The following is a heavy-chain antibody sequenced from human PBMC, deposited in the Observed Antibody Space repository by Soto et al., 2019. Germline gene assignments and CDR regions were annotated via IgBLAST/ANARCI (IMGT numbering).Heavy chain of an antibody. CDR3: VRALTGTTRDYYYYGMDV. D-gene: IGHD1-7*01. J-gene: IGHJ6*02. V-gene: IGHV1-3*01. CDR1: VYTLTSYP. CDR2: INAVSSKT. Sequence: ASVTVSRTASVYTLTSYPMQWLRKAPRQRIEGMVWINAVSSKTKYSQKFQGRVTITRDTSASTAYMELSSLRSEDTAVYYCVRALTGTTRDYYYYGMDVWGHGTTVTVSS.